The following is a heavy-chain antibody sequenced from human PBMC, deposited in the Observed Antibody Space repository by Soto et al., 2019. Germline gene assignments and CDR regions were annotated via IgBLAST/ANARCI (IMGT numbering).Heavy chain of an antibody. J-gene: IGHJ4*02. Sequence: SETLSLTCAIYAGSFSGYYWRWIRQPPGKGLEWIGEINHSGSTNYNPSLKSRVTISVDTSKNQFSLKLSSVTAADTAVYYCAGFMPLTTVPLIDFDYWGQGTLVTVSS. D-gene: IGHD4-17*01. CDR2: INHSGST. V-gene: IGHV4-34*01. CDR1: AGSFSGYY. CDR3: AGFMPLTTVPLIDFDY.